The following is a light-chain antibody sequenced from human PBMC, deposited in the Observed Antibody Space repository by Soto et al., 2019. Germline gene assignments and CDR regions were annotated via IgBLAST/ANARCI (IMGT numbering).Light chain of an antibody. V-gene: IGLV2-14*01. CDR3: NSYTSSTTSYG. CDR1: SSDVGRYDY. CDR2: DVS. J-gene: IGLJ1*01. Sequence: QSVLTQPASVSGSPGQSITISCTGTSSDVGRYDYVSWYQQHPGKAPKLLIYDVSNRPSGISVRFSGSKSGNTASLTISGLQAEDEADYYCNSYTSSTTSYGFGAGTKVTVL.